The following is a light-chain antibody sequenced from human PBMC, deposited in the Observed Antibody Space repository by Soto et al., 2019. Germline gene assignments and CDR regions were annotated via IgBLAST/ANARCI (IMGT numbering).Light chain of an antibody. J-gene: IGKJ1*01. CDR1: QGIRND. Sequence: DIQMTQSPSSLSASAGDRVTITCRASQGIRNDLSWYQQKPGKAPKRLIYAASSLQGGVPSRFSGSGSGTEFTLTITSLQPEDFATYYCLLHKSYVWTFGQGTKVDI. V-gene: IGKV1-17*01. CDR3: LLHKSYVWT. CDR2: AAS.